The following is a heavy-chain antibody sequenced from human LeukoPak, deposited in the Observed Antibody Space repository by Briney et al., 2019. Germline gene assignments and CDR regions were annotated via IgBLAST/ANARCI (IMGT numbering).Heavy chain of an antibody. CDR1: GFTFDDYA. D-gene: IGHD3-22*01. CDR3: AKGSHRYCDNSGYYVGDY. CDR2: INWNSGSI. J-gene: IGHJ4*02. Sequence: GGSLRLSCAAFGFTFDDYAMHWVRQAPGKGLEWVSDINWNSGSIGYADSVKGRFTISRDNAKNSLYLQMNSLRAEDTALYYCAKGSHRYCDNSGYYVGDYWGQGTLVTVSS. V-gene: IGHV3-9*01.